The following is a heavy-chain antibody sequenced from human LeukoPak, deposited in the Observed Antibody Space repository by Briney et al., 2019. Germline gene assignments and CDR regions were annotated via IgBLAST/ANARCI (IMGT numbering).Heavy chain of an antibody. D-gene: IGHD1-1*01. CDR3: ARDRERTADF. CDR1: GFTFSDYY. Sequence: PGGSLRLSCVAYGFTFSDYYMSWIRQAPGKGMEWVSYISSSGSTIYYTVSVKGRFTISRDNAKNSLYLQMNSLRADDTAVYYCARDRERTADFWGQGTLVTVSS. V-gene: IGHV3-11*01. CDR2: ISSSGSTI. J-gene: IGHJ4*02.